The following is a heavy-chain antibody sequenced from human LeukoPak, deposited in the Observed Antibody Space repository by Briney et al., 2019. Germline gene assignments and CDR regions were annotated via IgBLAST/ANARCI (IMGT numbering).Heavy chain of an antibody. J-gene: IGHJ4*02. CDR3: AKDGSHYGSGSSHDY. CDR2: ISSSSSYI. Sequence: PGGSLRLSCAASGFTFSSYSMNWVRQAPGKGLEWVSSISSSSSYIYYADSVKGRFTISRDNAKNSLCLQMNSLRAEDTAVYYCAKDGSHYGSGSSHDYWGQGTLVTVSS. CDR1: GFTFSSYS. V-gene: IGHV3-21*01. D-gene: IGHD3-10*01.